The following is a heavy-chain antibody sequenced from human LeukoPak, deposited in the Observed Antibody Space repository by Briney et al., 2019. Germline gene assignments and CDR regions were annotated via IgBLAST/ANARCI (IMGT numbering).Heavy chain of an antibody. CDR2: IRGGGGSA. CDR3: AKRSGYTTGWFFDF. J-gene: IGHJ4*02. Sequence: GGSLRLSCTASGFTFSAYAMMWVRQAPGKGPEWVSAIRGGGGSAFYADSVKGRFTISRDNSKYTLFLQMNSLRAEDTAVFYCAKRSGYTTGWFFDFWGQGTLVTVSS. CDR1: GFTFSAYA. V-gene: IGHV3-23*01. D-gene: IGHD6-19*01.